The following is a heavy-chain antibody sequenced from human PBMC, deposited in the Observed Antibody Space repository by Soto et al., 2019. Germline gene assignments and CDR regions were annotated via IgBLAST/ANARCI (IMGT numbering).Heavy chain of an antibody. Sequence: PSETLSLTCTVSGGSFSGYFWTWIRQPPGKGLEWLAEVNHSGITNYNPSVERRVSLSVETSKNQFSLRLYAETAADTAVYYCVRGPYNYNSRYFDYWGQGTLVTVSS. V-gene: IGHV4-34*01. CDR3: VRGPYNYNSRYFDY. CDR1: GGSFSGYF. J-gene: IGHJ4*02. D-gene: IGHD1-1*01. CDR2: VNHSGIT.